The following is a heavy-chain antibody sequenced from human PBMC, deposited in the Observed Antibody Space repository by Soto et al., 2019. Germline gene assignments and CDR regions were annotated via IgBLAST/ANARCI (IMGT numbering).Heavy chain of an antibody. CDR1: GFTFRTYA. CDR3: AKDLYGDYGGVDY. V-gene: IGHV3-23*01. D-gene: IGHD4-17*01. Sequence: EVQLLDSGGGLVQPGGSLRLSCAASGFTFRTYAMSWVRQAPGKGLEWVSTITGSGSSTYYADSVKGRFTISRDNSKNTLSMQMNRLSAEDPAVYYCAKDLYGDYGGVDYWGQGTLVTVSS. CDR2: ITGSGSST. J-gene: IGHJ4*02.